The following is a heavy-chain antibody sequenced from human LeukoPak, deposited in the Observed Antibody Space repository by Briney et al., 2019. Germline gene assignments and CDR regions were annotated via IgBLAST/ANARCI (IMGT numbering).Heavy chain of an antibody. CDR1: GYTFTSYD. Sequence: ASVKVSCKASGYTFTSYDINWVRQATGQGLEWMGWMNPNSGNTGYAQKFQGRVTITRNTSISTAYMELSSLRSEDTAVYYCARDWYSSSWYYMDVWGKGTTVTISS. CDR2: MNPNSGNT. V-gene: IGHV1-8*01. J-gene: IGHJ6*03. D-gene: IGHD6-13*01. CDR3: ARDWYSSSWYYMDV.